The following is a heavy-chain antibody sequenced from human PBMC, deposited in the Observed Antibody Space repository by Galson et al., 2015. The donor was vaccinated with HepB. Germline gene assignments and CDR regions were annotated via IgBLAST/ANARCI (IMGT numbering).Heavy chain of an antibody. Sequence: SLRLSCAVSGFTFSDAWMSWVRQAPGKGLEWVGRIKKMTDGATVDYAAPVKGRFTFSRDDSQNTLYLQMNSLKTEDTAVYYCAMVDGPYIPHVWGLGILVTVSS. CDR3: AMVDGPYIPHV. J-gene: IGHJ4*02. CDR1: GFTFSDAW. CDR2: IKKMTDGATV. D-gene: IGHD2-21*01. V-gene: IGHV3-15*01.